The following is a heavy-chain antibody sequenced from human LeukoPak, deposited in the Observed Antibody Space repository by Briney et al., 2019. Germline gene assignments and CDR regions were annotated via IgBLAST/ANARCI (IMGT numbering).Heavy chain of an antibody. D-gene: IGHD6-13*01. Sequence: SETLSLTCAVYGGSFSGYYWSWIRQPPGKGLEWIGEINHSGSTNYNPSLKSRVTISVDTSKNQFSLKLSSVTAADTAVYYCARGRSSLYSAYYFDYWGQGTLVTVSS. CDR2: INHSGST. V-gene: IGHV4-34*01. CDR3: ARGRSSLYSAYYFDY. CDR1: GGSFSGYY. J-gene: IGHJ4*02.